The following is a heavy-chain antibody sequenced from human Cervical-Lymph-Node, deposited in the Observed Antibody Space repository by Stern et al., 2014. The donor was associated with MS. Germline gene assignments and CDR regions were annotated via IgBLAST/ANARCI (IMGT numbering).Heavy chain of an antibody. CDR2: IYYSGST. CDR3: ARDNGQLVQIY. Sequence: VQLVESGPGLVKPSQTLSLTCSVSGGSINSGGHYWSWIRQHPGKGLEWIGYIYYSGSTYYNPALEGRVAISMDKSKNQCSLTLTSVTAADTAVYYCARDNGQLVQIYWGQGTLVTVSS. CDR1: GGSINSGGHY. J-gene: IGHJ4*02. V-gene: IGHV4-31*03. D-gene: IGHD6-6*01.